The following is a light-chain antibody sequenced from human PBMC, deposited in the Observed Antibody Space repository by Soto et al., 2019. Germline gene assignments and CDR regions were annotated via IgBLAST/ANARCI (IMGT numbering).Light chain of an antibody. CDR3: SSYAGITPYV. V-gene: IGLV2-8*01. CDR1: SSDVGGYTY. Sequence: QSALTQPPSASGSPGQSVTISCTGTSSDVGGYTYVSWYQQHPGKAPKLMIYEVSKRPSGVPDRFSGSKSGNTASLTVSGLQAEDEAHYYCSSYAGITPYVFGTGTKV. J-gene: IGLJ1*01. CDR2: EVS.